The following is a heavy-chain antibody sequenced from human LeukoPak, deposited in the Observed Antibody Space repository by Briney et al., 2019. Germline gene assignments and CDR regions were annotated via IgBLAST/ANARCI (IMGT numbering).Heavy chain of an antibody. CDR3: ARGPVDGYNGGYYFDY. Sequence: SETLSLTCTVSGGSISSYYWSWIRQPPGKGLEWIGYIYYSGSTNYNPSLKSRVTISVDTSKNQFSLKLSSVTAADTAVYYCARGPVDGYNGGYYFDYWGQGTLVTVSS. CDR1: GGSISSYY. J-gene: IGHJ4*02. D-gene: IGHD5-24*01. V-gene: IGHV4-59*01. CDR2: IYYSGST.